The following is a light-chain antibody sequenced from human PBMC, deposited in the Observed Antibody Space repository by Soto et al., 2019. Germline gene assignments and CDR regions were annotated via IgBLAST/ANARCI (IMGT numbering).Light chain of an antibody. CDR2: AAS. CDR1: QSISRY. V-gene: IGKV1-39*01. CDR3: QQSYSTPPVT. Sequence: DIQMTQSPTSLSASVGDIVTITCRASQSISRYLNWFQQKPGKAPNLLIYAASSLQSGVPSRFSGSGSGTDFTLTISSLHPEDFATYYCQQSYSTPPVTFGPGKKV. J-gene: IGKJ3*01.